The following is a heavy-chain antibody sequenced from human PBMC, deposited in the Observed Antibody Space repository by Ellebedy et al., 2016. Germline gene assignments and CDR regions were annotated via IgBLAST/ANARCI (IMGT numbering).Heavy chain of an antibody. CDR3: ARAPFGWAVGTSNWFDP. J-gene: IGHJ5*02. D-gene: IGHD3-10*01. CDR1: GYTFTGYD. V-gene: IGHV1-8*01. CDR2: MNSNSGNT. Sequence: ASVKVSXKASGYTFTGYDITWVRQAPGQGLEWMGYMNSNSGNTGYAKKFQGRVTMTRDTSITTAYMELSSLISEDTAVYYCARAPFGWAVGTSNWFDPWGQGTLVTVSS.